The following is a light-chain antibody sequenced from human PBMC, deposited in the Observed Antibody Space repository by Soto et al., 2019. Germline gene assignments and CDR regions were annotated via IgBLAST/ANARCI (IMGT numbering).Light chain of an antibody. V-gene: IGLV2-14*01. CDR1: SSDIGDYNY. J-gene: IGLJ1*01. CDR3: SSYTISSTSV. Sequence: QSALTQPASVSGSPGQSITLSCTGTSSDIGDYNYVSWYQQHPGKAPKLMIYEVTNRPSGVSNRFSGSKSGNTASLTISGLQAEDEADYYCSSYTISSTSVFGTGTKVTVL. CDR2: EVT.